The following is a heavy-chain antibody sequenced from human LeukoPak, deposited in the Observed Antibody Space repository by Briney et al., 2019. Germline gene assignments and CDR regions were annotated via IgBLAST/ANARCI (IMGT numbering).Heavy chain of an antibody. Sequence: GGSLRLSCAASGFTFSTFAMIWVRQPPGKGLEWVSSIFPSGGEIHYADSVRGRFTISRDNSKSILSLQMYSLRAEDTAIYYCATYRQVLLPFESWGQGTLVTVSS. V-gene: IGHV3-23*01. CDR1: GFTFSTFA. D-gene: IGHD5-18*01. CDR2: IFPSGGEI. J-gene: IGHJ4*02. CDR3: ATYRQVLLPFES.